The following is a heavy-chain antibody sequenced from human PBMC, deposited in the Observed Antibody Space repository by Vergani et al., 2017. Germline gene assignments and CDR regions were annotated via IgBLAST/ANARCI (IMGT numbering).Heavy chain of an antibody. CDR2: IDRNYGVK. J-gene: IGHJ2*01. D-gene: IGHD3-16*01. V-gene: IGHV3-9*01. Sequence: VEAGGGLVQPGGSLRLSCTASGFTFQAFAFHWVRQVSGRGLEWVSGIDRNYGVKNGNSYEGRFSISRDNAKKAVFLQRTNLRHEDTALYFCVKDNDYDADGPFDLWGRGTLVTVSS. CDR3: VKDNDYDADGPFDL. CDR1: GFTFQAFA.